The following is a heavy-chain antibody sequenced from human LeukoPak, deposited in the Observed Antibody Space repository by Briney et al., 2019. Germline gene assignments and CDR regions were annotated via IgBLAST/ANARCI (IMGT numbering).Heavy chain of an antibody. CDR2: IYTSGST. CDR3: ARVEYSSPPPYYYYYYGMDV. J-gene: IGHJ6*02. Sequence: PSETLSLTCTVSGGSISSYYWSWIRQPAGKGLEWIGRIYTSGSTNYNPSLKSRVTMSVDTSKNHFSLKLSSVTAADTAVYYCARVEYSSPPPYYYYYYGMDVWGQGTTVTVSS. CDR1: GGSISSYY. D-gene: IGHD6-6*01. V-gene: IGHV4-4*07.